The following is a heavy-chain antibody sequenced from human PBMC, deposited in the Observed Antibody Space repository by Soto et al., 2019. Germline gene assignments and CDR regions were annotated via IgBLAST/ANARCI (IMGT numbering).Heavy chain of an antibody. CDR1: GYTFTSYG. D-gene: IGHD5-18*01. CDR2: INVYDGDT. CDR3: ARDQVAKWAPGSAMVNYYYGMDA. Sequence: QVHLVQSGAEVKKPGASVKVSCKASGYTFTSYGISWVRQAPGQGLEWMGWINVYDGDTNYAQNFQDRVTMTTDRSTSTAYMEMRSLRSDDTAVYYCARDQVAKWAPGSAMVNYYYGMDAWGQGTTVTVSS. V-gene: IGHV1-18*04. J-gene: IGHJ6*02.